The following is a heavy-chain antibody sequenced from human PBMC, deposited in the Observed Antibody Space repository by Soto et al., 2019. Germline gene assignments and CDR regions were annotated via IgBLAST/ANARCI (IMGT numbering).Heavy chain of an antibody. V-gene: IGHV3-23*01. D-gene: IGHD6-6*01. CDR1: GFIFSNYA. Sequence: LRLSCAASGFIFSNYAMSWVRQAPGKGLEWVSFISGSGSSTYYADSVKGRFTISRGNSKNTLYLQMNSLRAEDAAVYYCVREASSSGLHLDHWGRGTLVTVSS. J-gene: IGHJ4*02. CDR3: VREASSSGLHLDH. CDR2: ISGSGSST.